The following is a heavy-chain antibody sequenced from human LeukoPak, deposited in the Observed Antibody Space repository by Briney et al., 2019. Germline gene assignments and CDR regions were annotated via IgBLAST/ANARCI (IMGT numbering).Heavy chain of an antibody. Sequence: GASVKVSCKASGGTFSSYAISWVRQAPGQGLEWMGGIIPIFGTANYAQKFQGRVTITADESTSTAYMELSSLRSEDTAAYYCARDCGSTSCYGTFDYWGQGTLVTVSS. D-gene: IGHD2-2*01. CDR3: ARDCGSTSCYGTFDY. V-gene: IGHV1-69*13. J-gene: IGHJ4*02. CDR2: IIPIFGTA. CDR1: GGTFSSYA.